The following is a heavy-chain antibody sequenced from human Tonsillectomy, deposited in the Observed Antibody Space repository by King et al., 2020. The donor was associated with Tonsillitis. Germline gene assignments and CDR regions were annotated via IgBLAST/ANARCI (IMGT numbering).Heavy chain of an antibody. CDR1: GFTFDDHG. CDR3: ARYFSYYDDSRGYYPPTTGNYMDV. V-gene: IGHV3-20*04. D-gene: IGHD3-22*01. J-gene: IGHJ6*03. Sequence: VQLVESGGGVVRPGGSLRLSCAASGFTFDDHGMSWVRQAPGKGLEWVSGINWNGGSTGYADSVKGRFTISRDNAKNSLYLQMNSLRAEDTALYYCARYFSYYDDSRGYYPPTTGNYMDVWGKGTTVTVSS. CDR2: INWNGGST.